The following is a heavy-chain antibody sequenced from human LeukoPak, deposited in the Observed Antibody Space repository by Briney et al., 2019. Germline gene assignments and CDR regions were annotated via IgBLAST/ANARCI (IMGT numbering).Heavy chain of an antibody. J-gene: IGHJ3*02. V-gene: IGHV3-33*01. CDR1: GFTFSNYG. CDR2: IWYDGSNK. CDR3: ARDGGYGGNPNDAFDM. Sequence: VGSLRLSCAASGFTFSNYGMHWVRQAPGKGLEWVAIIWYDGSNKYYADSVKGRFTISRDNYKNTLYLQMNSLRAEDTAVYYCARDGGYGGNPNDAFDMWGQGTMVTVSS. D-gene: IGHD4-23*01.